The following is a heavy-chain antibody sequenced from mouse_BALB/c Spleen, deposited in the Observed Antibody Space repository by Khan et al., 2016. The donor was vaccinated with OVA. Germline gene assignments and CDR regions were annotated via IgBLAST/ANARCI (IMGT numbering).Heavy chain of an antibody. V-gene: IGHV1-20*02. J-gene: IGHJ2*01. CDR1: GYSFTGYF. Sequence: VQLQQSGPELVRPGASVKISCKASGYSFTGYFMNWVMQSHGKSLEWIGRINPHIGETFYNQRFKDKATLTVDESSNTAHMELRSLASEDSAVYYCTRIYRSDFDYWGQDTTLTVSS. CDR2: INPHIGET. D-gene: IGHD1-1*01. CDR3: TRIYRSDFDY.